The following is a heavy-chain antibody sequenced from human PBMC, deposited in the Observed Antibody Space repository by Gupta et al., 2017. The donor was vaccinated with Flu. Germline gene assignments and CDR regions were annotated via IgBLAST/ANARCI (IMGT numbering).Heavy chain of an antibody. V-gene: IGHV1-8*01. Sequence: EQMVQSGAEVKEPGASVKVSCKTSGYTFTSYDVNWVRQAAGQGLEWVGWIQLSSGKTDLARRFQGRVTLTTDTSTSTAYMELSGLTSEDTAIYYCARLGPYYTTGYYEGDLWGQGTPVTVSP. D-gene: IGHD1-26*01. CDR1: GYTFTSYD. J-gene: IGHJ5*02. CDR3: ARLGPYYTTGYYEGDL. CDR2: IQLSSGKT.